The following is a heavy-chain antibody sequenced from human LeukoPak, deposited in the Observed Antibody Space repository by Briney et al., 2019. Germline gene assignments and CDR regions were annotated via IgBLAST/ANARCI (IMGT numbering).Heavy chain of an antibody. D-gene: IGHD3-22*01. CDR1: GFTLSNAW. V-gene: IGHV3-15*01. Sequence: PGGSLRLSCAASGFTLSNAWMSWVRQAPGKGLEWVGRIKSKTDGGTTDYAAPVKGRFTISGDDSKNTLYLQMNSLKTEDTAVYYCTTDGPDYDTSGYYYRYFDYWGQGTLVTVSS. CDR2: IKSKTDGGTT. J-gene: IGHJ4*02. CDR3: TTDGPDYDTSGYYYRYFDY.